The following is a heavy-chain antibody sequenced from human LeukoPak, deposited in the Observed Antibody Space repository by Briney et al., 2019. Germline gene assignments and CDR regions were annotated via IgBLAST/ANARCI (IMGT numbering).Heavy chain of an antibody. CDR2: IIPIFGTA. V-gene: IGHV1-69*06. J-gene: IGHJ4*02. D-gene: IGHD3-10*01. CDR3: ARDESSGGTAHYFDY. Sequence: SVKVSCKASGGTFSSYAISWVRQAPGQGLEWMGGIIPIFGTANYAQKFQGRVTITADKSTSTAYMELSSLRSEDTAVYYCARDESSGGTAHYFDYWGQGTLVTVSS. CDR1: GGTFSSYA.